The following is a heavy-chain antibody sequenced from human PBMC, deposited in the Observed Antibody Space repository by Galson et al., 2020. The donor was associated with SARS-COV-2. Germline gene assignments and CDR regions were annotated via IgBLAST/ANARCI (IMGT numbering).Heavy chain of an antibody. CDR3: ARRWELLGDYYGMDV. D-gene: IGHD1-26*01. CDR2: ISAYNGNT. Sequence: WISAYNGNTNYAQKLQGRVTMTTDTSTSTAYMELRSLRSDDTAVYYCARRWELLGDYYGMDVWGQGTTVTVSS. J-gene: IGHJ6*02. V-gene: IGHV1-18*01.